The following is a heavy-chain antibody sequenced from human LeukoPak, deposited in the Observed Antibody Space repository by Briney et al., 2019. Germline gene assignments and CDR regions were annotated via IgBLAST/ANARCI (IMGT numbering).Heavy chain of an antibody. CDR2: INHSGRT. Sequence: SETLSPTCAVSGGSISGYYWGWIRQPPGKGLEWIGEINHSGRTNYNPSPKSRVTISVDTSKNQFSLKLSSVTAADTAVYYWARGTREAIVVVPAAIRVSGDYYYYMDVWGKGTTVAVSS. CDR1: GGSISGYY. J-gene: IGHJ6*03. CDR3: ARGTREAIVVVPAAIRVSGDYYYYMDV. D-gene: IGHD2-2*02. V-gene: IGHV4-34*01.